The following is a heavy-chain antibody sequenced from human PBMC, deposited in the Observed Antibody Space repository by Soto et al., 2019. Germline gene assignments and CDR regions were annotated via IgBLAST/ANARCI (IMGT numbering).Heavy chain of an antibody. CDR1: SDSISSSNW. D-gene: IGHD2-15*01. J-gene: IGHJ5*02. Sequence: QVQLQESGPGLVRPSGTLSLTCAVSSDSISSSNWWSWVRQPPGKGLEWIGEVFPTGNTNYNPSLMSRVTISVDKSKNHFSRNLSSVTAADTAIYYCARRPTAELPSNWFDPWGQGILVTVSS. V-gene: IGHV4-4*02. CDR2: VFPTGNT. CDR3: ARRPTAELPSNWFDP.